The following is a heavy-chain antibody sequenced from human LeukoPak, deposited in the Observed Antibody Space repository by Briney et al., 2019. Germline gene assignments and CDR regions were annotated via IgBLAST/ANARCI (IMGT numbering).Heavy chain of an antibody. Sequence: ASVKVSCKASGYTFNSFGISWVRQAPGQGLGWMGWLSAYNGNTNYAQKVQGRVTMTTDTSTSTAYMELRSLRSEDTAVYYCARDLDRTYYYGSGSYYTHYGMDVWGQGTTVTVSS. CDR3: ARDLDRTYYYGSGSYYTHYGMDV. D-gene: IGHD3-10*01. V-gene: IGHV1-18*01. J-gene: IGHJ6*02. CDR2: LSAYNGNT. CDR1: GYTFNSFG.